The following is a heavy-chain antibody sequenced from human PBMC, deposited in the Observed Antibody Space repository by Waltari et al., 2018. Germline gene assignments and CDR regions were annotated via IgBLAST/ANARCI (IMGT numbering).Heavy chain of an antibody. V-gene: IGHV4-31*03. J-gene: IGHJ4*02. Sequence: QVQLQESGPGLVKPSQTLSLTCTVSGGSISSGGYYWSWIRQHPGKGLEWIGNIYYSGSTYYNPSLKSRVTISVDTSKNQFSLKLSSVTAADTAVYYCARDSSRYYGSGSYSRFDYWGQGTLVTVSS. CDR3: ARDSSRYYGSGSYSRFDY. CDR2: IYYSGST. CDR1: GGSISSGGYY. D-gene: IGHD3-10*01.